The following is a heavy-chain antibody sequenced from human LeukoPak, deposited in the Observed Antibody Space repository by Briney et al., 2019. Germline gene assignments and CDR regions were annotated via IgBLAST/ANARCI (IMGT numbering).Heavy chain of an antibody. D-gene: IGHD3-10*02. Sequence: GGSLRLSCAASGFTFSSYAISWVRQAPGKGLEWVSAISGSGGSTYYADSVKGRFTISRDNSKNTLYLQMNSLRAEDTAVYYCAKDPMFGGLGYFDYWGQGTLVTVSS. CDR1: GFTFSSYA. CDR2: ISGSGGST. V-gene: IGHV3-23*01. J-gene: IGHJ4*02. CDR3: AKDPMFGGLGYFDY.